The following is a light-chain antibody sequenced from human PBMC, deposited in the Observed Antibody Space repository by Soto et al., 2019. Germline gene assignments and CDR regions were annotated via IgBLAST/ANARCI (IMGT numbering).Light chain of an antibody. J-gene: IGLJ3*02. V-gene: IGLV1-40*01. CDR3: QSYDSSLSGSGV. Sequence: QSVLTQPPSVSEAPGQWVTISCTGSSSNIGAGYDVHWYQQLPGRAPKLLIYGNTYRPSGVPDRFSGSKSGTSASLAINGVQAEDEADYFCQSYDSSLSGSGVFGGGTKLTVL. CDR1: SSNIGAGYD. CDR2: GNT.